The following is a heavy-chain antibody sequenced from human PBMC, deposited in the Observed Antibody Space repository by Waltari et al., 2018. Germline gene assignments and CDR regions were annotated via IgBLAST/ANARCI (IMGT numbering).Heavy chain of an antibody. J-gene: IGHJ4*02. CDR2: LILSGGAT. CDR3: AKMFSGHYSFDY. D-gene: IGHD3-22*01. CDR1: GSPFSPCA. V-gene: IGHV3-23*01. Sequence: EVQLLESGGGLAQPGGSLRLSCAASGSPFSPCALSWARQAPGEGLEWVALILSGGATFYADSVKGRFTISTDKSKNTLYLQMNSLRAEDTATYYCAKMFSGHYSFDYWGQGTLVTVSS.